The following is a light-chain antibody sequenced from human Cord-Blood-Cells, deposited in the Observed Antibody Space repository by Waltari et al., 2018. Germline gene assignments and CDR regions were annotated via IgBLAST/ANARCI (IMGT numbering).Light chain of an antibody. Sequence: DIVLTQSPATLSLSPGERATLSCRASHSVSSYLPWYQQKPGQAPRLLIYDASNRATGIPARFSGSGSGTDFTLTISSLEPEDFAVYYCQQRSNWPGTFGQGTKVEIK. V-gene: IGKV3-11*01. CDR1: HSVSSY. CDR3: QQRSNWPGT. CDR2: DAS. J-gene: IGKJ1*01.